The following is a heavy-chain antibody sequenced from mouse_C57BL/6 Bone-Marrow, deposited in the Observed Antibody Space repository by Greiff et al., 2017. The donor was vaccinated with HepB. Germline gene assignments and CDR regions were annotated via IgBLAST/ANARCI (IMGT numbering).Heavy chain of an antibody. CDR2: IDPEDGET. V-gene: IGHV14-2*01. J-gene: IGHJ4*01. CDR1: GFNIKDYY. CDR3: ARKTNYYGYDDPYYCAMDY. Sequence: VQLQQSGAELVKPGASVKLSCTASGFNIKDYYMHWVKQRTEQGLEWIGRIDPEDGETKYVPKFQGKATITADTSSTTAYLQLSSLTSEDTAVYYCARKTNYYGYDDPYYCAMDYWGQGTSVTVSS. D-gene: IGHD2-2*01.